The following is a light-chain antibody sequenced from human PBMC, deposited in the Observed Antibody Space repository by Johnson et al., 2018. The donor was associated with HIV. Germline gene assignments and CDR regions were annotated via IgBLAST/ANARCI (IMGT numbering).Light chain of an antibody. CDR3: GTWDSSPSVDYV. CDR2: ENN. Sequence: QSLLTQPPSVSAAPGQKVTISCSGSSSNIGNNYVSWYQQLPGTAPKLLIYENNKRPSGIPDRFSGSKSGTSATLGITGLQTGDEADYYCGTWDSSPSVDYVFGTGTKVTVL. V-gene: IGLV1-51*02. J-gene: IGLJ1*01. CDR1: SSNIGNNY.